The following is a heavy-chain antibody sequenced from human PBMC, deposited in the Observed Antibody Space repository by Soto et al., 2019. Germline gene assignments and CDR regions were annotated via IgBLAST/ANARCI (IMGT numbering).Heavy chain of an antibody. CDR2: INPNSGGT. Sequence: ASVKVSCKASGYTFTGYYMHWVRQAPGQGLEWMGWINPNSGGTNYAQKFQGRVTMTRDTSISTAYMELSRLRSDDTAVYYCARDFYGDYNPNWFDPWGQGTLVTV. CDR1: GYTFTGYY. V-gene: IGHV1-2*02. CDR3: ARDFYGDYNPNWFDP. D-gene: IGHD4-17*01. J-gene: IGHJ5*02.